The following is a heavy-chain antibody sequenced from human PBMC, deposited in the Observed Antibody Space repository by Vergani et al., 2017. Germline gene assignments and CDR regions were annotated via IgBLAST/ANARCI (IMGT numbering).Heavy chain of an antibody. Sequence: EVQLVESGGGLVQPGRSLRLSCAASGFTFDDYAMHWGRQAPGKGLEWVSGISWNSGSIGYADSVKGRFTISRDNAKNSLYLQMNSLRAEDTALYYCAKVRSKVAAAGDFDYWGQGTLVTVSS. V-gene: IGHV3-9*01. J-gene: IGHJ4*02. CDR2: ISWNSGSI. D-gene: IGHD6-13*01. CDR3: AKVRSKVAAAGDFDY. CDR1: GFTFDDYA.